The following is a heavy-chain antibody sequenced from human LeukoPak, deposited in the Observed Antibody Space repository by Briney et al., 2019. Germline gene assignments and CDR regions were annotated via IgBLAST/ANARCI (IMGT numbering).Heavy chain of an antibody. D-gene: IGHD2-15*01. Sequence: KPSETLSLTCTVSGGSISSYYWSWIRQPPGKGLEWIGYIYYSGSTNYNPSLKSRVTISVDTSKNQFSLKLSSVTAADTAVYYCARAEDIVAIQHWGQGTLVTVSS. V-gene: IGHV4-59*01. J-gene: IGHJ1*01. CDR3: ARAEDIVAIQH. CDR1: GGSISSYY. CDR2: IYYSGST.